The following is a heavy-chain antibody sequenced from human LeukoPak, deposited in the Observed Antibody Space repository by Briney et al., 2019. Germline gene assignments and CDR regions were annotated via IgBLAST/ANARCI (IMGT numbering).Heavy chain of an antibody. V-gene: IGHV4-39*02. Sequence: SETLSLTCTVSGGSISNSDYYWDWIRQPPGKGLEWIGSINYRGSTYYNPSLESRVTISVDTSKNQFSLRMSSVTAADTAVYYCARDTGYWGQGTLVTVSS. CDR1: GGSISNSDYY. J-gene: IGHJ4*02. CDR3: ARDTGY. CDR2: INYRGST. D-gene: IGHD4-17*01.